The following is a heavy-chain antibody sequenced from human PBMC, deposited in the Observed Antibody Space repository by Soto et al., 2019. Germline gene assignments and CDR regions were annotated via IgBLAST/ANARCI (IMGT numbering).Heavy chain of an antibody. J-gene: IGHJ6*02. CDR1: GYTFTSFH. V-gene: IGHV1-46*01. CDR3: AREALHYYNGMDV. Sequence: ASVKVSCKTSGYTFTSFHMHWVRQAPGQGLEWLGVINPTTNRATYSQNFQDRVTMTRDTFTSTVYMELNSLRSEDTAVYYCAREALHYYNGMDVWGQGTPVTVSS. CDR2: INPTTNRA.